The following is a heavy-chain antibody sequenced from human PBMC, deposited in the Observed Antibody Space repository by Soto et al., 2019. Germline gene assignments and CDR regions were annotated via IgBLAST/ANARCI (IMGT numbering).Heavy chain of an antibody. Sequence: EVQLVESGGGLVQPGGSLRLSRAASGLTFSSSWMSWARQAPGKGLEWVANIKQDGSEKYYLDSVKGRFTISRDNAKNSLYLQMNSLRAEDTAVYYCARDLGYQTLDYWGQGTLVTVSS. D-gene: IGHD6-25*01. CDR2: IKQDGSEK. CDR1: GLTFSSSW. CDR3: ARDLGYQTLDY. J-gene: IGHJ4*02. V-gene: IGHV3-7*01.